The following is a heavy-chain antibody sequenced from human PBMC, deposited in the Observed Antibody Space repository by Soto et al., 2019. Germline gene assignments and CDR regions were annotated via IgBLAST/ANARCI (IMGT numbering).Heavy chain of an antibody. D-gene: IGHD3-3*01. J-gene: IGHJ6*02. CDR2: FDPEDGET. V-gene: IGHV1-24*01. CDR3: ATGAPRLPHKTFGVVRGNYYYYYGMDV. Sequence: GASVKVSCKVSGYTLTELSMHWVRQAPGKGLEWMGGFDPEDGETIYAQKFQGRVTMTEDTSTDTAYMELSSLRSEDTAVYYCATGAPRLPHKTFGVVRGNYYYYYGMDVWGQGTTVTVSS. CDR1: GYTLTELS.